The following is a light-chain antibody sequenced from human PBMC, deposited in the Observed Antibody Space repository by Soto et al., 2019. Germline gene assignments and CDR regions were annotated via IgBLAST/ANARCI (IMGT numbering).Light chain of an antibody. V-gene: IGKV3-15*01. Sequence: EIVLTQSPGTLALSPGERATLSCRASQNVLSNLAWYQQKPGQAPRLLIYGASTRATGLPARFSGSGSGTQFTLTISRLQYQDLAVYSCQQYNNCPLTFGQGTRLEI. CDR1: QNVLSN. CDR2: GAS. CDR3: QQYNNCPLT. J-gene: IGKJ5*01.